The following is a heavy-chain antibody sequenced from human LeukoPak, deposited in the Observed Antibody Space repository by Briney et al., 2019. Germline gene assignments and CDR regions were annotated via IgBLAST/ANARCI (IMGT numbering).Heavy chain of an antibody. CDR2: IIPIHGIA. V-gene: IGHV1-69*02. J-gene: IGHJ3*02. CDR1: GGTFSSYT. D-gene: IGHD3-3*01. CDR3: ASFGAFWSGYYTPIGAFDI. Sequence: SVKVSCKASGGTFSSYTISWVRQAPGQGLEWMGRIIPIHGIANYAQKLQGRVTITADKSTSTAYMELSSLRSEDTAVYYCASFGAFWSGYYTPIGAFDIWGQGTMVTVSS.